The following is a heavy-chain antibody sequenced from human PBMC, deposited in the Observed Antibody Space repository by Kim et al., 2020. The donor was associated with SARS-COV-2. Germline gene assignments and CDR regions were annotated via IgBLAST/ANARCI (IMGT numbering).Heavy chain of an antibody. J-gene: IGHJ4*02. V-gene: IGHV3-48*04. CDR2: ISTSISTI. Sequence: GGSLRLSCAASGFTFSSYSMNWVRQAPGKGLEWVSDISTSISTIYYADSLMGLSTISSDNANNSLYQQMNSLSAEDTAEYYCARVRQDGWDLLGATVAYFDDWGQGTLVTVSS. D-gene: IGHD1-26*01. CDR3: ARVRQDGWDLLGATVAYFDD. CDR1: GFTFSSYS.